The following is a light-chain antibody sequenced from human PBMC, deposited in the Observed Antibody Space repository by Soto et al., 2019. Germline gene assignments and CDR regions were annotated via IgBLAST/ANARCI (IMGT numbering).Light chain of an antibody. V-gene: IGKV3-20*01. CDR2: TAS. J-gene: IGKJ5*01. CDR3: LQYGSSPHT. Sequence: EIVLTQCPGTLSLSPGERATLSCRASQSVSSSYLAWYQQKPGQAPRLLISTASSRATGIPDRFSGSGSGTDFTLTITRLEPEDFAVYYCLQYGSSPHTFGQGTRLEIK. CDR1: QSVSSSY.